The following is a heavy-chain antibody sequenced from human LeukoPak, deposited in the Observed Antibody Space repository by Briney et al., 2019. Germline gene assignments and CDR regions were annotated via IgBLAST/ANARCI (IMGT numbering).Heavy chain of an antibody. D-gene: IGHD5-12*01. CDR1: GFTFSSYW. CDR3: AREGGVIVAIYYFDY. Sequence: GGSLRLSCAASGFTFSSYWMHWVRQAPGKGLVWVSRINSDGSSTSYADSVKGRFTISRDNSKNTLYLQMNSLRAEDTAVYYCAREGGVIVAIYYFDYWGQGTLVTVSS. V-gene: IGHV3-74*01. J-gene: IGHJ4*02. CDR2: INSDGSST.